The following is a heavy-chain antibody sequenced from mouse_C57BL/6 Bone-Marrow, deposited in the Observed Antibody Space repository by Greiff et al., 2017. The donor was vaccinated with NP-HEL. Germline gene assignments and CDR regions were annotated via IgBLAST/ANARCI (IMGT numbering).Heavy chain of an antibody. Sequence: EVMLVESGGDLVKPGGSLKLSCAASGFTFSSYGLSWVRQTLDNRLVWVATISSGGSYTDYPDSVKGRFTISRDNAKNTLYLQMSSLKSEDTAMYYCARRGDGSRTYYAMDYWGQGTSVTVSS. D-gene: IGHD1-1*01. CDR1: GFTFSSYG. J-gene: IGHJ4*01. CDR3: ARRGDGSRTYYAMDY. CDR2: ISSGGSYT. V-gene: IGHV5-6*02.